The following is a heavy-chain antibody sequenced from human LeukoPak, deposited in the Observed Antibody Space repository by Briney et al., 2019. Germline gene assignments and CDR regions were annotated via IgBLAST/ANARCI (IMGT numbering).Heavy chain of an antibody. V-gene: IGHV3-23*01. J-gene: IGHJ4*02. CDR2: ISGSGGST. CDR3: AKADYGSGSYPIDY. Sequence: PGGSLRLSRAASGFTFSSYAMSWVRQAPGKGLEWVSAISGSGGSTYYADSVKGRFTISRDNSKNTLYLQMNSLRAEDTAVYYCAKADYGSGSYPIDYWGQGTLVTVSS. D-gene: IGHD3-10*01. CDR1: GFTFSSYA.